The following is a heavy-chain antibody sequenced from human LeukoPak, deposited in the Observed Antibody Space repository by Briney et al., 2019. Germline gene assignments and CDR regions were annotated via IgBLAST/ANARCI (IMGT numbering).Heavy chain of an antibody. CDR2: IYKSGTT. CDR3: ARSFLDYMDV. D-gene: IGHD2/OR15-2a*01. J-gene: IGHJ6*03. CDR1: GESINPYY. Sequence: PSETLSLTCTVSGESINPYYWNWLRQSAGKGLERIGHIYKSGTTNFNPSLTSRVTMSLDTSRNQFSLKLRSVTAADTAVYFCARSFLDYMDVWGKGTTVTVSS. V-gene: IGHV4-4*07.